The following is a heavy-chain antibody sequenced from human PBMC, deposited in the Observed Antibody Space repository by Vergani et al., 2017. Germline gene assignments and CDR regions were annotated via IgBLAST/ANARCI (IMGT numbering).Heavy chain of an antibody. Sequence: QVQLQESGPGLVKPSKTLSLTCTVPGGAISSNGDYWSWTRHRPVKGLEWIGYIYYSGATDYNRSLKSRLAMSIDPSKNVFSLKVNSVTAADTAVYYCARGRYNYGFTGFDSWGQGIQVTVSS. CDR2: IYYSGAT. J-gene: IGHJ4*02. CDR3: ARGRYNYGFTGFDS. CDR1: GGAISSNGDY. V-gene: IGHV4-31*03. D-gene: IGHD5-18*01.